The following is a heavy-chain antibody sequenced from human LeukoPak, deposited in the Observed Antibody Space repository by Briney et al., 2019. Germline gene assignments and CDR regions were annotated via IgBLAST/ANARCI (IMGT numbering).Heavy chain of an antibody. CDR2: INPNSGGT. V-gene: IGHV1-2*02. D-gene: IGHD3-10*01. Sequence: ASVKVSCKASVYTLTGYYIHWVRQAPGQGLEWMGWINPNSGGTNYAQKFQRRVTMTRDTSISTAYMELSRLRSDDTAVYYCARYNYGSGNYYTFDYWGQGTLVTVSS. CDR1: VYTLTGYY. J-gene: IGHJ4*02. CDR3: ARYNYGSGNYYTFDY.